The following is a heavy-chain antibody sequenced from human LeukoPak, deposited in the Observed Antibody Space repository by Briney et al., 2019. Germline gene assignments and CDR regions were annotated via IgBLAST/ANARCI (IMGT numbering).Heavy chain of an antibody. V-gene: IGHV1-69*05. J-gene: IGHJ3*02. CDR3: AIVVRGAFDI. CDR2: IIPVFGTA. CDR1: GYTFTSYG. Sequence: ASVKVSCKASGYTFTSYGISWVRQAPGQGLEWMGGIIPVFGTANYAQKFQGRVTITTDESTSTAYMELSSLRSEDTAVYYCAIVVRGAFDIWGQGTMVTVSS. D-gene: IGHD3-10*01.